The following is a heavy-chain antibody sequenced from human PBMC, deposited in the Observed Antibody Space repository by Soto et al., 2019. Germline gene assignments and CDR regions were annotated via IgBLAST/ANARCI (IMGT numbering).Heavy chain of an antibody. CDR3: ARGRWEESRDGSRGWFDP. CDR1: GGTFSSYT. J-gene: IGHJ5*02. D-gene: IGHD1-26*01. V-gene: IGHV1-69*02. CDR2: IIPIIGIA. Sequence: QVQVVQSGAEVKKPGSSVKVSCKASGGTFSSYTISWVRQAPGQGLEWMGRIIPIIGIAKYAQKFQGRVKITADKHTRTAYMDLSSLSSEEAAVYYCARGRWEESRDGSRGWFDPWGQGTLVTVSS.